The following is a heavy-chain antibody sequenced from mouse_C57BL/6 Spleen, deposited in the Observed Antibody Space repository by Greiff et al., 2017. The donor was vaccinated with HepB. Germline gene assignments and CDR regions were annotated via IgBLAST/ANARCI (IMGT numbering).Heavy chain of an antibody. Sequence: VQLQQPGAELVKPGASVKLSCKASGYTFTSYWMQWVKQRPGQGLEWIGEIDPSDSYTNYNQKFKGKATLTVDTSSSTAYMQLSSLTSEDSAVYYCARAYGSSYVWFAYWGQGTPVTVAA. J-gene: IGHJ3*01. V-gene: IGHV1-50*01. CDR1: GYTFTSYW. CDR2: IDPSDSYT. CDR3: ARAYGSSYVWFAY. D-gene: IGHD1-1*01.